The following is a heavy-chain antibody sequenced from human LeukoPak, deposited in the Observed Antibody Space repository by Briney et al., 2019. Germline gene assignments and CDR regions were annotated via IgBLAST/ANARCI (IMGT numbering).Heavy chain of an antibody. J-gene: IGHJ4*02. CDR3: ARDRGKHYYDSSGYEGDY. CDR1: GFTFSSYA. V-gene: IGHV3-30-3*01. Sequence: PGGSLRLSCAASGFTFSSYAMHWVRQAPGKGLEWVAVISYDGSNKYYADSVKGRFTISRDNSKNTLYLQMNSLRAEDTAVYYCARDRGKHYYDSSGYEGDYWGQGTLVTVSS. CDR2: ISYDGSNK. D-gene: IGHD3-22*01.